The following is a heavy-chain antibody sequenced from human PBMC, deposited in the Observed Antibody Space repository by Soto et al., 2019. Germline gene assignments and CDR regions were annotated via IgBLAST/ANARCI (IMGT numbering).Heavy chain of an antibody. J-gene: IGHJ4*02. Sequence: ASETLSLTCAVYCGSFSGYYWSWIRQPPGKGLEWIGYIYYSGSTNYNPSLKSRVTISVDTSKNQFSLKLSSVTAADTAVYYCARSQRQQLVHFDYWGQGTLVTVSS. V-gene: IGHV4-34*09. CDR1: CGSFSGYY. CDR2: IYYSGST. D-gene: IGHD6-13*01. CDR3: ARSQRQQLVHFDY.